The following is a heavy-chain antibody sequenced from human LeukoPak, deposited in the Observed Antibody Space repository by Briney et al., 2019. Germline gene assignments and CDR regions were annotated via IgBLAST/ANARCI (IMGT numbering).Heavy chain of an antibody. CDR3: ARPYDYSNKYAFDI. D-gene: IGHD4-11*01. CDR2: IYPRDSDT. Sequence: GESLKISCKGSGFSFTSYWIGWVRQMPGKGLEWMGIIYPRDSDTRYSPSFQGQVTISADKSISTAYLQWSSLKASDTAMYYCARPYDYSNKYAFDIWGQGTMVTVSS. V-gene: IGHV5-51*01. J-gene: IGHJ3*02. CDR1: GFSFTSYW.